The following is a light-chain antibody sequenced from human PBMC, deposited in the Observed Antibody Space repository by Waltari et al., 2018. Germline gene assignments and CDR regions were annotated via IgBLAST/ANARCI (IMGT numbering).Light chain of an antibody. J-gene: IGLJ1*01. CDR3: CSYSTTYPEV. CDR2: NVY. Sequence: QSALTQPRSVSGSLGQSVTISCAGSSDDVGGFNYVSWYQQYPGKAPKLIMYNVYRRPPGVPVRFSGSKSGNTASLTVSGLQAEDEADYYCCSYSTTYPEVFGSGTKVTVV. V-gene: IGLV2-11*01. CDR1: SDDVGGFNY.